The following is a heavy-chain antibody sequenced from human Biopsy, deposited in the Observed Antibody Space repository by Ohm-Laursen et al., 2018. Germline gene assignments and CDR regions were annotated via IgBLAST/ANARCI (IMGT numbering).Heavy chain of an antibody. CDR1: GKTFSDYQ. D-gene: IGHD2-15*01. CDR2: INQAGTN. Sequence: SQSLSLTCAVFGKTFSDYQWSWIRQPPGRGLEWIGQINQAGTNNYNPSLKSQVSISADASKYEFSLRLTSVTAADTAVYLCGNEVHGRDYWGLGAQVTVSS. J-gene: IGHJ4*02. V-gene: IGHV4-34*08. CDR3: GNEVHGRDY.